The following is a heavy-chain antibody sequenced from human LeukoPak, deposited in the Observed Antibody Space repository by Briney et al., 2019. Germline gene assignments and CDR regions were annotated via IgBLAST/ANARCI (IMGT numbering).Heavy chain of an antibody. CDR1: GYTFNNYG. J-gene: IGHJ3*02. V-gene: IGHV1-18*01. CDR3: ARASGSPTNSNSYYFETTKKNAFDI. D-gene: IGHD3-22*01. Sequence: ASVKVSCKPSGYTFNNYGITWVRQAPGQGLEWMGWISAYNGDKNYAQKLQGRVTMTTDTTTRTAYMELRSLSSDHTAVYYCARASGSPTNSNSYYFETTKKNAFDIWGQGTMVTVSS. CDR2: ISAYNGDK.